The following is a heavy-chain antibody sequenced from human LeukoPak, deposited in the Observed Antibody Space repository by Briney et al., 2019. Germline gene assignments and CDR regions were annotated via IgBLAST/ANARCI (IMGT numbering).Heavy chain of an antibody. J-gene: IGHJ4*02. CDR2: ISYDGSNK. Sequence: GGSLRLSCAASGFTFSSYAMHWVRQAPGKGLEWVAVISYDGSNKYYADSVKGRFTISRDNSKNTLYLQMNSLRAEDTAVYYCAKTPYSSSWYRYFDYWGPGTLVTVSS. V-gene: IGHV3-30*04. D-gene: IGHD6-13*01. CDR3: AKTPYSSSWYRYFDY. CDR1: GFTFSSYA.